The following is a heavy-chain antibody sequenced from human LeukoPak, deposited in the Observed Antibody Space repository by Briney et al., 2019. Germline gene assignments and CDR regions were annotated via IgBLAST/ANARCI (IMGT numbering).Heavy chain of an antibody. V-gene: IGHV4-59*08. CDR1: GGSISSYY. D-gene: IGHD3-22*01. J-gene: IGHJ4*02. CDR2: IYYGGST. CDR3: ARLPYYYDSSGYTFDY. Sequence: SETLSLTCTVSGGSISSYYWSWIRQPPGKGLEWIGYIYYGGSTNYNPSLKSRVTISVDTSKNQFSLKLSSVTAADTAVYYCARLPYYYDSSGYTFDYWGQGTLVTVSS.